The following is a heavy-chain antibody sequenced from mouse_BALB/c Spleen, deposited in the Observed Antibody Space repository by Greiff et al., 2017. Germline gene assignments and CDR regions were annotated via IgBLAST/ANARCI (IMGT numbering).Heavy chain of an antibody. CDR3: ARGGVYYYGSSHYFDY. V-gene: IGHV2-9*02. CDR2: IWAGGST. D-gene: IGHD1-1*01. Sequence: VKVVESGPGLVAPSQSLSITCTVSGFSLTSYGVHWVRQPPGKGLEWLGVIWAGGSTNYNSALMSRLSISKDNSKSQVFLKMNSLQTDDTAMYYCARGGVYYYGSSHYFDYWGQGTTLTVSS. CDR1: GFSLTSYG. J-gene: IGHJ2*01.